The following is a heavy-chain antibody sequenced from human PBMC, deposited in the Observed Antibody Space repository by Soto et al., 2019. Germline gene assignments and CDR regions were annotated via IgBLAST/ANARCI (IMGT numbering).Heavy chain of an antibody. V-gene: IGHV4-39*01. CDR3: ARPLYYYGSGSYPWFDP. J-gene: IGHJ5*02. D-gene: IGHD3-10*01. CDR1: GGSISSSSYY. Sequence: SDTLSLTCTVSGGSISSSSYYWGWIRQPPGKGLEWIGTIYYSGSTYYNPSLKSRVTISVDTSKNQFSLKLSSVTAADTAVYYCARPLYYYGSGSYPWFDPWGQGTLVTVSS. CDR2: IYYSGST.